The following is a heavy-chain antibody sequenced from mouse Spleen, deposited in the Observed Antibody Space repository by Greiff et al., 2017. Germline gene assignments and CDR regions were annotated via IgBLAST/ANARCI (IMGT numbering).Heavy chain of an antibody. J-gene: IGHJ2*01. V-gene: IGHV1-64*01. CDR3: ARSRSHYFDY. Sequence: VKLQQPGAELVKPGASVKLSCKASGYTFTSYWMHWVKQRPGQGLEWIGMIHPNSGSTNYNEKFKSKATLTVDKSSSTAYMQLSSLTSEDSAVYYCARSRSHYFDYWGQGTTLTVSS. CDR2: IHPNSGST. CDR1: GYTFTSYW. D-gene: IGHD6-2*01.